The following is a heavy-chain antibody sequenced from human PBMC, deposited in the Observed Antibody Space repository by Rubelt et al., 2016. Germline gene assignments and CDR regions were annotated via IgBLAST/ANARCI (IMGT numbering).Heavy chain of an antibody. J-gene: IGHJ5*02. V-gene: IGHV1-3*01. CDR3: ARDKEWLATRGFQNWFDP. CDR1: GYTFTSYA. D-gene: IGHD6-19*01. CDR2: INAGNGNT. Sequence: QVQLVQSGAEVKKPGASVKVSCKASGYTFTSYAMHWVRQAPGQRLEWMGWINAGNGNTNYAQKLQGRVTMTTDTSTSTAYMELRSRRSDETAVDYCARDKEWLATRGFQNWFDPWGQGTLVTVSS.